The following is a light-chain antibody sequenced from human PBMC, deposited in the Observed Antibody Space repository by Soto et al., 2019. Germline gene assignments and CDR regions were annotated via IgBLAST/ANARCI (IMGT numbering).Light chain of an antibody. J-gene: IGKJ1*01. CDR1: QNVDNW. V-gene: IGKV1-5*01. CDR3: QRYNSNSRT. CDR2: DAS. Sequence: DIQMTQSPSTLSASVGDGVTITCRASQNVDNWVAWYQQKPGKAPKFLIYDASNLESGVPSRFSGRGSGTEFTLTISSLQPDDFATYYCQRYNSNSRTFGQGTRV.